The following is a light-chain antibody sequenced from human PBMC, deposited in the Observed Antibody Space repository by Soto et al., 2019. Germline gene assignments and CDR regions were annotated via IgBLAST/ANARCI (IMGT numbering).Light chain of an antibody. V-gene: IGKV3-20*01. Sequence: EIVLTHSPGTLSLSPCERATLSCSASQTVNSSYLAWYQRKPGQAPRLLIYHASSRATGIPDRLSGSGSGTEFTLTISSLRSEDFAVYYCQQYKTWPLAFGGGTKVDIK. J-gene: IGKJ4*01. CDR3: QQYKTWPLA. CDR1: QTVNSSY. CDR2: HAS.